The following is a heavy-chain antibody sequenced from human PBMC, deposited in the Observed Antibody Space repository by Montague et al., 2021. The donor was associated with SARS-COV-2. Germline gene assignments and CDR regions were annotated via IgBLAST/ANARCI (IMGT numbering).Heavy chain of an antibody. CDR2: IYWDYDK. CDR3: AHSIAAIEAESSYYYYYYGMDV. J-gene: IGHJ6*02. D-gene: IGHD6-25*01. Sequence: VKPTQTLTLTCTFSGFSLSTSGVGVGWIRQPPGKALEWLALIYWDYDKRYSPSLKSRLTITKDTSKNQVVLTMTNMDPVDTATYYCAHSIAAIEAESSYYYYYYGMDVWGQGTTVTVSS. V-gene: IGHV2-5*02. CDR1: GFSLSTSGVG.